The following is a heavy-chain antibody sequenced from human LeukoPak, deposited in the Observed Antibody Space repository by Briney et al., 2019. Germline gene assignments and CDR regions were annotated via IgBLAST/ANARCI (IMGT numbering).Heavy chain of an antibody. CDR2: IYTSGST. CDR3: ARDRGVPAAPFDY. Sequence: PSETLSLTCTVSGGSISSGSYYWSWLRQPAGKGLEWIGRIYTSGSTNYNPSLKSRVTISVDTSKNQFSLKLSSVTAADTAVYYCARDRGVPAAPFDYWGQGTLVTVSS. D-gene: IGHD2-2*01. J-gene: IGHJ4*02. V-gene: IGHV4-61*02. CDR1: GGSISSGSYY.